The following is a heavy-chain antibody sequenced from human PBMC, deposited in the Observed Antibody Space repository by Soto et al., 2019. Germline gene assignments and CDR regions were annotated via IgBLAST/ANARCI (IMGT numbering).Heavy chain of an antibody. V-gene: IGHV3-30-3*01. J-gene: IGHJ4*02. Sequence: GGSLRLSCAASGFTFSTYAMHWVRQAPGKGLEWVTFISFDESIKYYADSVKGRFSISRDVSKNTLYLHMSSLRAEDTAFYYCVREQNTSYSGSSSLTFYFDYWGQGTLVTVSS. D-gene: IGHD3-22*01. CDR3: VREQNTSYSGSSSLTFYFDY. CDR2: ISFDESIK. CDR1: GFTFSTYA.